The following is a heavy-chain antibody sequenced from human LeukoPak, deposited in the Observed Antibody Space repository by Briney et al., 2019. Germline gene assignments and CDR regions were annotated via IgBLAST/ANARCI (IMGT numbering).Heavy chain of an antibody. D-gene: IGHD3-10*01. CDR3: ARDHLWSSDV. Sequence: GGSLRLXCAPSGFTFRSYWMSWVRQAPGKGLEWVANIKQDGSEKYYVDSVKGRFTISRDNAKNSLYLQMNSLRAEDTAVYYCARDHLWSSDVWGKGTTVTVPS. CDR1: GFTFRSYW. CDR2: IKQDGSEK. J-gene: IGHJ6*04. V-gene: IGHV3-7*01.